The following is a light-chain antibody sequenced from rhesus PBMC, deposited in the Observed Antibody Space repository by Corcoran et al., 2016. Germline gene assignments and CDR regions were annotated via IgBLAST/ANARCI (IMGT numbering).Light chain of an antibody. V-gene: IGKV1-25*01. CDR2: EAS. Sequence: DIQMTQSPSSLSASLGDRVTITCRASQGITNDLAWYQQKRGATPELLIFEASSLQSGIPSRFSGSGSGTDFTLTISRLQPEDFATYYCQHYYSIPYSFGQGTKVEIK. CDR1: QGITND. CDR3: QHYYSIPYS. J-gene: IGKJ2*01.